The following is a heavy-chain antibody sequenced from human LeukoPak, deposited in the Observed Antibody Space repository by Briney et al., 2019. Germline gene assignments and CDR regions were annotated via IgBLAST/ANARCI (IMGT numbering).Heavy chain of an antibody. CDR2: IYSGGST. V-gene: IGHV3-66*01. Sequence: PGGSLRLSCAASGFTVSSNYMSWVRQAPGKGLEWVSVIYSGGSTYYADSVKGRFTISRDNSKNTLYLQMNSLRAEDTAVYYCARSSGGSCYRGGCVDYWGQGTLVTVSS. CDR3: ARSSGGSCYRGGCVDY. CDR1: GFTVSSNY. D-gene: IGHD2-15*01. J-gene: IGHJ4*02.